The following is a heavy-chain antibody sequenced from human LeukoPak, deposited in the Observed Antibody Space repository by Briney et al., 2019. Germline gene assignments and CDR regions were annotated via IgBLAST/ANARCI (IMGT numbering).Heavy chain of an antibody. D-gene: IGHD6-19*01. CDR3: ASRTTSVAGAFPY. V-gene: IGHV1-2*02. CDR2: INPKSGGT. CDR1: GYSFTGYN. J-gene: IGHJ4*02. Sequence: ASVKVSSKASGYSFTGYNMHWVRQAPGQGLEWMGWINPKSGGTNYAQKFQGRVTMTRDTSISTAYMELSRLRSDDTAVYYCASRTTSVAGAFPYWGQGTLVTVSS.